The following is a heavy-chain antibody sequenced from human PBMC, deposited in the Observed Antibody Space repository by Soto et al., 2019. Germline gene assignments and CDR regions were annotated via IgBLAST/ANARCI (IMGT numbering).Heavy chain of an antibody. J-gene: IGHJ4*02. Sequence: QVQLQESGPGLVKPSQTLSLTCTVSGGSISSGGYYWSWIRQHPGKGLEWIGYIYYSGSTYYNPSLESRVTISVDTSKNQFSLKLSSVTAADTAVYYCARAQTYYYDSSGPFDYWGQGTLVTVSS. CDR1: GGSISSGGYY. D-gene: IGHD3-22*01. V-gene: IGHV4-31*03. CDR2: IYYSGST. CDR3: ARAQTYYYDSSGPFDY.